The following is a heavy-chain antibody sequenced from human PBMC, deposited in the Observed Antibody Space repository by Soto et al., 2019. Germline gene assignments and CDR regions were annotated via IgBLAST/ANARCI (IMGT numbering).Heavy chain of an antibody. V-gene: IGHV1-46*01. J-gene: IGHJ6*03. CDR2: INPSGGST. CDR1: GYTFTIYY. D-gene: IGHD2-2*01. Sequence: ASVKVSWKASGYTFTIYYMHLVRQAPGRGLEWMGIINPSGGSTSYAQKFQGRVTMTRDTSTSTAYMELSRLRSDDTAVYYCARGYCSSTSCRPLYYYYYMDVWGKGTTVTVSS. CDR3: ARGYCSSTSCRPLYYYYYMDV.